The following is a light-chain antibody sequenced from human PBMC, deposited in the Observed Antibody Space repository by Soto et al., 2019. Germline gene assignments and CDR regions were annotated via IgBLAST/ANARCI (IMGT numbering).Light chain of an antibody. V-gene: IGKV3-20*01. J-gene: IGKJ1*01. CDR1: QSVSSSF. Sequence: EIVLTQSPGTLSLSPGERATLSCRASQSVSSSFLAWYQQKPGQAPRLLIYGASSRATGIPDRFSGSGSGTDFTLTISRLEPEDFAVYYCQQYYNSPRTFGQGTKVEIK. CDR2: GAS. CDR3: QQYYNSPRT.